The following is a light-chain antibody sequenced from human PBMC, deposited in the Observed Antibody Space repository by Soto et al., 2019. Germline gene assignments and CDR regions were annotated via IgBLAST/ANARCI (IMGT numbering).Light chain of an antibody. CDR1: QSIANY. V-gene: IGKV1-39*01. CDR3: QQSESTPRT. J-gene: IGKJ2*01. Sequence: DIQMTQSPSSLSASVGDRVIISCRASQSIANYLNWYRQKPGKAPELLIYGASSLQYGVPARFSGSGSGTHFTLTTTSLQPEDFATYYCQQSESTPRTFGQGTKVEI. CDR2: GAS.